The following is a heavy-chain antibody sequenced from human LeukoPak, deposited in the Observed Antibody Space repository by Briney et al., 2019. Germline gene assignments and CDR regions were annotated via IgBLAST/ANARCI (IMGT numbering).Heavy chain of an antibody. J-gene: IGHJ4*02. D-gene: IGHD1/OR15-1a*01. CDR1: GFTFSSYW. V-gene: IGHV3-21*01. CDR3: ARDRTSPGAYYFDY. CDR2: ISSSSSYI. Sequence: PGGSLRLSCAASGFTFSSYWMSWVRQAPGKGLEWVSSISSSSSYIYYADSVKGRFTISRDNAKNSLYLQMNSLRAEDTAVYYCARDRTSPGAYYFDYWGQGTLVTVSS.